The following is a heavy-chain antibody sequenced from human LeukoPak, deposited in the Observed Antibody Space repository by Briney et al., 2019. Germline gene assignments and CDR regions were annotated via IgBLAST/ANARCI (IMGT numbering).Heavy chain of an antibody. CDR3: ARAGGNRFDP. CDR1: GGSLSNYY. V-gene: IGHV4-59*01. J-gene: IGHJ5*02. Sequence: SETLSLTCTVSGGSLSNYYWSWIRKYPGQGLEWIGYIYYSGSTTYNPSLKSRVTISVDTSKNQFSLKLTPVTAADTAVYYCARAGGNRFDPWGQGILVTVSS. CDR2: IYYSGST. D-gene: IGHD3-10*01.